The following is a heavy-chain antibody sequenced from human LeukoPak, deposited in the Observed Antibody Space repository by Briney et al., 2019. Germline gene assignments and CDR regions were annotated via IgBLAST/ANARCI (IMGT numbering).Heavy chain of an antibody. Sequence: GGSLRLSCAASGFTFRRYWMHWVRQAPGKGLVWVSRIKSDGRTTYYADSVKGRFTISRDDAKNTLYLQMNSLRAEDISLYNCARAGVVVAYFYYFYYCGQGSLVTVSS. CDR1: GFTFRRYW. J-gene: IGHJ4*02. D-gene: IGHD3-22*01. CDR2: IKSDGRTT. V-gene: IGHV3-74*01. CDR3: ARAGVVVAYFYYFYY.